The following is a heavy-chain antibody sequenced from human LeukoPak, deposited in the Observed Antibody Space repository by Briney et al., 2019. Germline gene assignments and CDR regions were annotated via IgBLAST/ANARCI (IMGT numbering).Heavy chain of an antibody. Sequence: GGSLRLPCAASGFTFSSYGMHWVRQAPGKGLEWVAVIWYDGSNKYYADSVKGRFTISRDNSKNTLYLQMNSLRAEDTAVYYCARGEYYYDSSPLPFDYWGQGTLVTVSS. J-gene: IGHJ4*02. CDR2: IWYDGSNK. D-gene: IGHD3-22*01. V-gene: IGHV3-33*01. CDR3: ARGEYYYDSSPLPFDY. CDR1: GFTFSSYG.